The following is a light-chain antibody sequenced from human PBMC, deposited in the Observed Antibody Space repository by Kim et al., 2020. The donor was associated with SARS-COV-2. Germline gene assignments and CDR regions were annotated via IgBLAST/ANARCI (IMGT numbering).Light chain of an antibody. J-gene: IGKJ2*01. CDR1: QSVTNN. Sequence: SPGETTTLSCRASQSVTNNLAWYQQKPGQAPRLLISGASTRATGIPARFSGSGSGTEFTLTISSLQSEDFAVYYCQQYNDWPPAYTFGQGTKLEI. V-gene: IGKV3-15*01. CDR2: GAS. CDR3: QQYNDWPPAYT.